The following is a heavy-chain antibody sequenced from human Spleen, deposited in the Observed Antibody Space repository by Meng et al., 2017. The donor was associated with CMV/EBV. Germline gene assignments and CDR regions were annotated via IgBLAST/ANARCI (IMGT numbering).Heavy chain of an antibody. CDR2: IIPILGIA. V-gene: IGHV1-69*10. CDR1: GGTFSSYA. J-gene: IGHJ6*02. D-gene: IGHD5-18*01. Sequence: SVKVSCKASGGTFSSYAISWVRQAPGQGLEWMGGIIPILGIANYAQKFQGRVTITADKSTSTAYMELSSLRSEDTAVYYCARDQGDVDTAMVITYYGMDVWGQGTTVTVSS. CDR3: ARDQGDVDTAMVITYYGMDV.